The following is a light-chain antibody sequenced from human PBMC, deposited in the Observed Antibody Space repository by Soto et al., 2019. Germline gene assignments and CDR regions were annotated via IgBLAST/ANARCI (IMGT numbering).Light chain of an antibody. CDR3: LQDHNYPWT. Sequence: IQMTQSPSSLSVSVTDRVTITCRASQDIGNDLGWYQQRPGEAPELLLYAASTLRSGVPSRFSGSGSGTQFALTINNLQPEDSATYFCLQDHNYPWTFGQGTKVE. CDR1: QDIGND. CDR2: AAS. J-gene: IGKJ1*01. V-gene: IGKV1-6*02.